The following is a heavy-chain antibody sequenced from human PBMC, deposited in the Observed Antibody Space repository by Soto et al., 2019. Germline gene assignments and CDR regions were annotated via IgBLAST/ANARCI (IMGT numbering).Heavy chain of an antibody. CDR3: AGDPDVLMVYDDAFDI. D-gene: IGHD2-8*01. V-gene: IGHV3-23*01. Sequence: GGSLRLSCAASGFTFSSYAMSWVRQAPGKGLEWVSAISDSGGSTYYADSVKGRFTISRDNSKNTLYLQMNSLRAEDTAVYYCAGDPDVLMVYDDAFDIWGQGTMVTVSS. CDR2: ISDSGGST. CDR1: GFTFSSYA. J-gene: IGHJ3*02.